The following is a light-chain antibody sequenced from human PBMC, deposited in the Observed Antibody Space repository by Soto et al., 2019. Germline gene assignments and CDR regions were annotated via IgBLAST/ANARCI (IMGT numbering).Light chain of an antibody. CDR1: SSDVGGYNY. V-gene: IGLV2-14*01. CDR2: EVN. CDR3: SSYTSSHTRV. J-gene: IGLJ3*02. Sequence: QSVLTQPASVSGSPGQSITFSCTGTSSDVGGYNYVSWYQQHPGKAPKLMIYEVNNRPSGVSNRFSGSKSGNTASLTISGLQAEDEADYYCSSYTSSHTRVFGGGTKLTVL.